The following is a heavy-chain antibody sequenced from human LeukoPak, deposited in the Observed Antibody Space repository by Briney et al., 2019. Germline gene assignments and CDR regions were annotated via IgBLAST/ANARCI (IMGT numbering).Heavy chain of an antibody. Sequence: ASVKVSCKASGYTFTSYYMHWVRQAPGQGLEWMGIINPSGGSTSYAQKFQGRVTMTRDTSTSTVYMELSSLRSEDTAVYYCARDLGLSGAAAGTPTYYYYYYMDVWGKGTTVTVSS. CDR1: GYTFTSYY. J-gene: IGHJ6*03. V-gene: IGHV1-46*01. CDR3: ARDLGLSGAAAGTPTYYYYYYMDV. D-gene: IGHD6-13*01. CDR2: INPSGGST.